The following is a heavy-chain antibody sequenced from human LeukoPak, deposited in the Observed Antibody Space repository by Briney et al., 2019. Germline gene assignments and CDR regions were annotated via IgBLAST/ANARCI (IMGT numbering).Heavy chain of an antibody. CDR2: MSGGGGTT. J-gene: IGHJ4*02. CDR3: AKDLRDTSSWYALDD. V-gene: IGHV3-23*01. Sequence: SGGSLRLSCAASGFMFANYAMNWVRQAPGKGLEWVSAMSGGGGTTYYADSVKGRFTISRDNSKNTVYLQMNSLRAEDTAVYYCAKDLRDTSSWYALDDWGLGTLVTVSS. D-gene: IGHD6-13*01. CDR1: GFMFANYA.